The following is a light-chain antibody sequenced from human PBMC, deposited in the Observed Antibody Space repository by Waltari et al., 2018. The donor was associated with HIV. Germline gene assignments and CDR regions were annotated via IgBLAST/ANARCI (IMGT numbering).Light chain of an antibody. CDR3: AAWDASLSGNWV. J-gene: IGLJ3*02. V-gene: IGLV1-47*01. Sequence: QSVLTQPPSASGTPGQRVTISCSGSSSNIGSNYVYWYQQLPGTTPKLLIYRNHQRPSVVPDRFSGSKSGTSASLAISGLRSEDEADYYCAAWDASLSGNWVFGGGTKLTVL. CDR2: RNH. CDR1: SSNIGSNY.